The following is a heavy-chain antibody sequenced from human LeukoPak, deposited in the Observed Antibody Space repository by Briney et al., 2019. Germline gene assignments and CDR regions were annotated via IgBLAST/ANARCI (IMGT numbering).Heavy chain of an antibody. V-gene: IGHV1-8*01. CDR1: GYTFTSYD. J-gene: IGHJ6*03. D-gene: IGHD2-2*01. Sequence: ASVKVSCTASGYTFTSYDINWVRQATGQGLGWMGWMNPKRGNTGYAQKFQGRVTMTRNTSISTAYMELSSLRSEDTAVYYCARGPGPAVIGDGYYYYYMDVWGKGTTVTISS. CDR3: ARGPGPAVIGDGYYYYYMDV. CDR2: MNPKRGNT.